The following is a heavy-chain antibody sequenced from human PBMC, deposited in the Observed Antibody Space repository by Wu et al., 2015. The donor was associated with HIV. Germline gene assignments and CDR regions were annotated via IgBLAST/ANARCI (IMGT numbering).Heavy chain of an antibody. CDR2: IIPIFGTA. V-gene: IGHV1-69*13. J-gene: IGHJ1*01. D-gene: IGHD3-22*01. CDR1: GGTFSSYA. CDR3: AREPLSDGSGVYKPHTFSQ. Sequence: QVQLVQSGAEVKKPGSSVKVSCKASGGTFSSYAFSWVRQAPGQGLEWMGRIIPIFGTANYAQKFQGRVTITADESTSTAYMELSSLRSEDTAVYYCAREPLSDGSGVYKPHTFSQWGQGTRVTVSS.